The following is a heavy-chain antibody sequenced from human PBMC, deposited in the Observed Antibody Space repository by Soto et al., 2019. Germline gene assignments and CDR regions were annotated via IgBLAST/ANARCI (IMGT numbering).Heavy chain of an antibody. V-gene: IGHV4-4*02. D-gene: IGHD2-21*02. CDR3: ARSAGGNSFFEY. J-gene: IGHJ4*02. CDR2: IYHGGTT. Sequence: QVQLQESGPGLVKPSGTLSLTCAVSGGSISSSNWWSWVRQSPGKGLEWIGEIYHGGTTNYNPSLKSRVTISVDKCKDQFSLKLTSVTAADTAVYYCARSAGGNSFFEYWGQGTLVTVSS. CDR1: GGSISSSNW.